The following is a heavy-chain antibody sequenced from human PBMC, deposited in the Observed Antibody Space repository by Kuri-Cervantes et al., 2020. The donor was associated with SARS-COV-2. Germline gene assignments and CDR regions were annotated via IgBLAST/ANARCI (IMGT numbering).Heavy chain of an antibody. CDR2: INSDGSST. D-gene: IGHD2-15*01. CDR3: AGDCSGGSCHFDY. Sequence: GESLKISCAASGFTLSSYWMHWVRQGPGKGLVWVSRINSDGSSTNYADSVKGRFTISRDNSKNTLYLQMNSLRAEDTAVYYCAGDCSGGSCHFDYWGQGTLVTVSS. CDR1: GFTLSSYW. J-gene: IGHJ4*02. V-gene: IGHV3-74*01.